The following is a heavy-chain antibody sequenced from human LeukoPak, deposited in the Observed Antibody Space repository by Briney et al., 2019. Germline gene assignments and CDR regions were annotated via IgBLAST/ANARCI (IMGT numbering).Heavy chain of an antibody. D-gene: IGHD4-23*01. CDR1: GYTFTSYG. CDR2: ISAYNGNT. CDR3: ARETTVGWFDP. Sequence: ASVKVSCKASGYTFTSYGISWVRQAPGQGLEWMGWISAYNGNTNYAQKLQGRITMTTDTSTSTAYMELRSLRTDDTAVYYCARETTVGWFDPWGQGTLVTVSS. J-gene: IGHJ5*02. V-gene: IGHV1-18*01.